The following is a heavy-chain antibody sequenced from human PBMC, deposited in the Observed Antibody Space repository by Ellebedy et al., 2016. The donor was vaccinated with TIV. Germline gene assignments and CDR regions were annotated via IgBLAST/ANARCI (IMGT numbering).Heavy chain of an antibody. CDR3: ATQSSGSYERFLLDV. CDR2: IIPIFRTP. J-gene: IGHJ4*02. V-gene: IGHV1-69*13. D-gene: IGHD1-26*01. Sequence: SVKVSXXSSGDTFSTYVISWVRQAPGQGLEWMGGIIPIFRTPNYARKFQGRLTITADESTNTAYMELSSLRSEDTAVYYCATQSSGSYERFLLDVWGQGTLLTVSS. CDR1: GDTFSTYV.